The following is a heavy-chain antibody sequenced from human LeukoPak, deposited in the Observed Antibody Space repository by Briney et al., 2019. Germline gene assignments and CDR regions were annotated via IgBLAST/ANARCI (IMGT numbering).Heavy chain of an antibody. V-gene: IGHV3-64*02. J-gene: IGHJ4*02. D-gene: IGHD5-18*01. Sequence: GGSLRLSCVASGFPFSTYAMHWVRQAPGKGLEYVSGISSNGSNTNYADSVEGRFTISRDNSKNTLYLRMGSLRPEDTAVYYCARVSGYSYGQWGQGNLVTVSS. CDR3: ARVSGYSYGQ. CDR1: GFPFSTYA. CDR2: ISSNGSNT.